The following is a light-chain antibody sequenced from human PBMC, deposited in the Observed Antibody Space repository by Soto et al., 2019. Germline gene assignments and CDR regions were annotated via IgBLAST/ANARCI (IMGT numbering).Light chain of an antibody. Sequence: MTQSPSSLSASTGDRVTITCRASQGISSYLAWYQQKPGKAPKLLIYAASTLQSGVPSRFSGSGSGTDFTLTISCLQSEDFATYYCQQYNSYSWTFGQGTKVDIK. J-gene: IGKJ1*01. CDR2: AAS. CDR3: QQYNSYSWT. CDR1: QGISSY. V-gene: IGKV1-8*01.